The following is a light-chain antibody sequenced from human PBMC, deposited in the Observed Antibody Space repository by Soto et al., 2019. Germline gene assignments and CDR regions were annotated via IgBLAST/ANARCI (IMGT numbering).Light chain of an antibody. V-gene: IGKV1-9*01. CDR3: QQLNGYPLT. CDR2: AAS. Sequence: DIQLTQSPAFLSASVGDSVTITCRASQGISSFLAWYQQKPGKAPKLLIHAASTLHSGVPSRFSGSGSGTEFTLTITSLEPDAFATYYCQQLNGYPLTFGGGTKVDIK. J-gene: IGKJ4*01. CDR1: QGISSF.